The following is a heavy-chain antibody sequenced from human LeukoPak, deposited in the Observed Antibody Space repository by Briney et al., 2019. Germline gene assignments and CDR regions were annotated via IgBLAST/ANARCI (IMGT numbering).Heavy chain of an antibody. CDR1: GGSISSYY. J-gene: IGHJ6*03. CDR2: IYYSGST. Sequence: SETLSLTCTVSGGSISSYYWSWIRQPPGKGLEWIGYIYYSGSTYYNPSLKSRVTISVDTSKNQFSLKLSSVTAADTAVYYCARVSRAPPYYYYYYMDVWGKGTTVTVSS. CDR3: ARVSRAPPYYYYYYMDV. D-gene: IGHD2-2*01. V-gene: IGHV4-59*12.